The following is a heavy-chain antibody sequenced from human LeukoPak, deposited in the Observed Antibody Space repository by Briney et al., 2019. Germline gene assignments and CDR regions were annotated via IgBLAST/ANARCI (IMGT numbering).Heavy chain of an antibody. V-gene: IGHV4-34*01. CDR2: INHSGST. Sequence: SETLSLTCAVYGGSFSGYYWSWIRQPPGKGLEWIEEINHSGSTNYNPSLKSRVTISVDTSKNQFSLKLSSVTAADTAVYYCARVRVYCSSTSCPQHYYYYYGMDVWGQGTTVTVSS. J-gene: IGHJ6*02. CDR1: GGSFSGYY. D-gene: IGHD2-2*01. CDR3: ARVRVYCSSTSCPQHYYYYYGMDV.